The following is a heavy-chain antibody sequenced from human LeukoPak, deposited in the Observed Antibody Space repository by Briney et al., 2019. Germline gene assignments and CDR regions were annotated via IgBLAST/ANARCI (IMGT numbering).Heavy chain of an antibody. J-gene: IGHJ3*02. CDR3: TRGPSHGAFDI. CDR1: GYSFTAFY. D-gene: IGHD5-24*01. CDR2: INPITGGT. V-gene: IGHV1-2*02. Sequence: GALVKVSCKASGYSFTAFYMHWVRQAPGQGLEWMGWINPITGGTNYAQKFQGRVTLTRDTSINTAYMELRWLSSDDTAVYYCTRGPSHGAFDIWGQGTMVTVSS.